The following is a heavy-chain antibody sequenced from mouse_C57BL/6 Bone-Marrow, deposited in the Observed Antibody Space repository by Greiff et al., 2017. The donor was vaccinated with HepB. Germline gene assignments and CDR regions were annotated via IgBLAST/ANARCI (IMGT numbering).Heavy chain of an antibody. V-gene: IGHV1-26*01. CDR1: GYTFTDYY. CDR3: ARGGYYDYV. J-gene: IGHJ1*03. Sequence: EVQLQQSGPELVKPGASVKISCKASGYTFTDYYMNWVKQSHGKSLEWIGDINPNNGGTSYNQKFKGKATLTVDKSSSTAYMELRSLTSEDSAVYYCARGGYYDYVWVTGTTVTVSS. CDR2: INPNNGGT. D-gene: IGHD2-4*01.